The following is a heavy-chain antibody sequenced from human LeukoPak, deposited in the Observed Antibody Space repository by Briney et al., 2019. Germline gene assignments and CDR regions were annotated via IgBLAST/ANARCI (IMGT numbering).Heavy chain of an antibody. V-gene: IGHV3-30-3*01. Sequence: GSLRLSCAASGFTFSSYAMHWVRQAPGKGLEWVAVISYDGSNKYYADSVKGRFTISRDNSKNTLYLQMNSLRAEDTAVYYCARGIYDYWGQGTLVTVSS. CDR2: ISYDGSNK. CDR1: GFTFSSYA. J-gene: IGHJ4*02. CDR3: ARGIYDY.